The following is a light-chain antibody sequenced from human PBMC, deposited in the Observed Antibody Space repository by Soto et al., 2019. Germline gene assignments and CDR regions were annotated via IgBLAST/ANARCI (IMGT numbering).Light chain of an antibody. Sequence: QSALTQPASVSGSPGQSITISCTGTSSDVGGYNYVSWYQQHPGKAPKLMIYDVINRPSGVSNRFSGSKSGNTASLTISGLQAKDEADYYCSSYTSSSTVVFGGGTKRTV. CDR3: SSYTSSSTVV. CDR1: SSDVGGYNY. CDR2: DVI. V-gene: IGLV2-14*01. J-gene: IGLJ2*01.